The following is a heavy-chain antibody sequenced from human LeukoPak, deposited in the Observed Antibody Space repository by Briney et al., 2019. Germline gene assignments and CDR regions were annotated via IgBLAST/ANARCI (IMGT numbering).Heavy chain of an antibody. Sequence: ASVKVSCKASGYTFTDYFMHWVRQAPGQGLEWMGWINPNSGGTHYEQKFQGRGTMTRDPSISTAYMELSRLRADDPAVYCWAGDPGYSSPRGDYWGQGTLVTVS. V-gene: IGHV1-2*02. D-gene: IGHD5-18*01. J-gene: IGHJ4*02. CDR1: GYTFTDYF. CDR3: AGDPGYSSPRGDY. CDR2: INPNSGGT.